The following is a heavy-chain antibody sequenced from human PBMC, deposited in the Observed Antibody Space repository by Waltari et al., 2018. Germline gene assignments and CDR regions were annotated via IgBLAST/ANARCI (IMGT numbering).Heavy chain of an antibody. CDR2: ISGSGGST. D-gene: IGHD1-26*01. Sequence: EVQLLESGGGLVQPGGSLRPSCAASGFTFSRYAMRWVRPAPGKGLEWVSAISGSGGSTYYADSVKGRFTISRDNSKNTLYLQMNSLRAEDTAVYYCAKSKLVTPYAFDIWGQGTMVTVSS. V-gene: IGHV3-23*01. CDR1: GFTFSRYA. CDR3: AKSKLVTPYAFDI. J-gene: IGHJ3*02.